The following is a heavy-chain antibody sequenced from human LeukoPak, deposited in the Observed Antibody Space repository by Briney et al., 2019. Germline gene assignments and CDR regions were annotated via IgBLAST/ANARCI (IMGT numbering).Heavy chain of an antibody. CDR3: AREGKHIVVVTATSDAFDI. CDR2: INPSGGST. CDR1: GYTFTSYY. V-gene: IGHV1-46*01. Sequence: ASVKVSCTASGYTFTSYYMHWVRQAPGQGLEWMGIINPSGGSTSYAQKFQGRVTMTRDTSTSTVYMELSSLRSEDTAVYYCAREGKHIVVVTATSDAFDIWGQGTMVTVSS. D-gene: IGHD2-21*02. J-gene: IGHJ3*02.